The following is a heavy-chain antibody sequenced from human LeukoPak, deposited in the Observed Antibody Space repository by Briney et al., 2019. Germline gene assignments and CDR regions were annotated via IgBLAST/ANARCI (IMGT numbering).Heavy chain of an antibody. Sequence: PGGSLRLSCAASGFTFSSYAMSWVRQAPGKGLEWVSAISGSGGSTYYADSVKGRFTISRDNSKNSLYLQMNSLRAEDAAVYYCARVIAAAGRTFDPWGQGTLVTVSS. V-gene: IGHV3-23*01. CDR2: ISGSGGST. D-gene: IGHD6-13*01. J-gene: IGHJ5*02. CDR1: GFTFSSYA. CDR3: ARVIAAAGRTFDP.